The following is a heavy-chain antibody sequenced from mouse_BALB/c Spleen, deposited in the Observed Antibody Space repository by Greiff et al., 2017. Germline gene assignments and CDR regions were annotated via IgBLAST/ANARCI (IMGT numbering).Heavy chain of an antibody. CDR2: ISYSGST. CDR1: GYSITSDYA. CDR3: ARDIDY. J-gene: IGHJ2*01. V-gene: IGHV3-2*02. Sequence: VQLQQSGPGLVKPSQSLSLTCTVTGYSITSDYAWNWIRQFPGNKLEWMGYISYSGSTSYNPSLKSRISITRDTSKNQFFLQLNSVTTEDTATYYCARDIDYWGQGTTLTVSS.